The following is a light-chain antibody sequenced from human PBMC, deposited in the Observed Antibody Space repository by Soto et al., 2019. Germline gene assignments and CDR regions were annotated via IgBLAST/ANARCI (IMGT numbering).Light chain of an antibody. J-gene: IGKJ5*01. CDR1: QSVSSSY. V-gene: IGKV3-20*01. CDR3: QQYGSSQIT. Sequence: EIGLTQSPGTLSLSPGERATLSCRASQSVSSSYLAWYQQKPGQAPSLLIYGASSRATGIPDRFSGSGSGTDFTLIISRLEPEDFAVYYCQQYGSSQITFGQGTRLEIK. CDR2: GAS.